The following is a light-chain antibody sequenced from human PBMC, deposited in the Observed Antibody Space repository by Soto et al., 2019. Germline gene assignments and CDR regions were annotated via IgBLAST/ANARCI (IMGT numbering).Light chain of an antibody. J-gene: IGKJ5*01. V-gene: IGKV3D-20*02. Sequence: EIVFTPSPGTLSLSPVLRATLSCRASQSVTSNYLAWYPQKPGQAPRLLLFGASIRDTGIPDRFSGSGSGTDFTLTIRRLESEDFAVYYCQQRNNWPPITFGQGTRLEIK. CDR3: QQRNNWPPIT. CDR2: GAS. CDR1: QSVTSNY.